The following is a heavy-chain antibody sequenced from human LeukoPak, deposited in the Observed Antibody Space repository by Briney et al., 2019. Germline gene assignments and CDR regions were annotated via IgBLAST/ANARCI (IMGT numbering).Heavy chain of an antibody. Sequence: GGSLRLSCAASGFTFSSYAMSWVRQAPGKGLEWVSAISGSGGSTYYADSVKGRLTISRDNSKNTLYLQMNSLRAEDTAVYYCAKTSSSGRPPYRLDYWGQGTLVTVSS. D-gene: IGHD6-19*01. CDR1: GFTFSSYA. V-gene: IGHV3-23*01. CDR3: AKTSSSGRPPYRLDY. CDR2: ISGSGGST. J-gene: IGHJ4*02.